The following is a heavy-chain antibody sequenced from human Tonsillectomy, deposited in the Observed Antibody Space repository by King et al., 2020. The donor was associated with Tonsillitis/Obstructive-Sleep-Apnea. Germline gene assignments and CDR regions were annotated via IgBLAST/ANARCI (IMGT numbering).Heavy chain of an antibody. V-gene: IGHV3-15*01. CDR1: GLNFTKAW. J-gene: IGHJ4*02. CDR2: ITRKSDGETT. CDR3: TTDNDYGDYGIDY. Sequence: VQLVESGGGLVRPGGSLRLSCATSGLNFTKAWMSWVRQIPGKGLEWVGRITRKSDGETTDYGAPVRGRFSVSRDDSKNTLYLQMDGLKTEDTGVYYCTTDNDYGDYGIDYWGQGTLVTVSS. D-gene: IGHD4-17*01.